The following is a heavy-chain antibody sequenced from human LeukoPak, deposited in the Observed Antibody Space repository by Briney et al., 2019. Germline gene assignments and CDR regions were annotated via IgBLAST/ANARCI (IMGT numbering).Heavy chain of an antibody. CDR1: GFTFSSYG. V-gene: IGHV3-30*18. CDR3: AKSYDSSGYYSN. CDR2: IPYDGSNK. Sequence: PGGSLRLSCAASGFTFSSYGMHWVRQAPGKGLEWVAVIPYDGSNKYYADSVKGRFTISRDNSKNTLYLQMNSLRAEDTAVYYCAKSYDSSGYYSNWGQGTLVTVSS. J-gene: IGHJ4*02. D-gene: IGHD3-22*01.